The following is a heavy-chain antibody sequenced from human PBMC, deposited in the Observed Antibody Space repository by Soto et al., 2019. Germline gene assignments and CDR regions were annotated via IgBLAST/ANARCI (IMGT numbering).Heavy chain of an antibody. Sequence: SETLSLTCTVSGGSISSGGYYWSWIRQHPGKGLEWIGYIYYSGSTYYNPSLKSRVTISVDTSKNQFSLKLSSVTAADTAVYYCAREPFGEVDYWGQGTLVTVSS. CDR2: IYYSGST. J-gene: IGHJ4*02. CDR1: GGSISSGGYY. CDR3: AREPFGEVDY. V-gene: IGHV4-31*03. D-gene: IGHD3-10*01.